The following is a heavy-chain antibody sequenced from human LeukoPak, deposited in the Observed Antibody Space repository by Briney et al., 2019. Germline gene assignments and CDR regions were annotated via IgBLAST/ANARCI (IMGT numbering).Heavy chain of an antibody. CDR3: AKDDRATPRNWFDP. Sequence: PGGSLRLSCAASGFTVSSNYMSWVRQAPGKGLEWVSAISGSGGSTYYADSVKGRFTISRDNSKNTLYLQMNSLRAEDTAVYYCAKDDRATPRNWFDPWGQGTLVTVSS. CDR2: ISGSGGST. V-gene: IGHV3-23*01. D-gene: IGHD5-12*01. CDR1: GFTVSSNY. J-gene: IGHJ5*02.